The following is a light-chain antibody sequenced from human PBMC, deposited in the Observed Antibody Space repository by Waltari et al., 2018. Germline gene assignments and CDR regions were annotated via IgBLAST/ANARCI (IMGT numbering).Light chain of an antibody. V-gene: IGLV8-61*01. Sequence: QTVVTQEPSFSVSPGGTVTLTCGLSSGSVSTFYYPSWYQQTPGQPQRRLIYSTNTRSSGVPDRFSGSILGNKAALTITGAQADDESDYYCVLYMGGGISVFGGGTKLTVL. J-gene: IGLJ3*02. CDR3: VLYMGGGISV. CDR1: SGSVSTFYY. CDR2: STN.